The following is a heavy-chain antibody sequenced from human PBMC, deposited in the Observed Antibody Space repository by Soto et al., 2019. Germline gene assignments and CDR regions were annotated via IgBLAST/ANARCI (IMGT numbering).Heavy chain of an antibody. CDR3: ARGGYYGSGSYYKMSARWFDP. D-gene: IGHD3-10*01. V-gene: IGHV4-34*01. Sequence: TSETLSLTCAVYGGSFSGYYWSWIRQPPGKGLEWIGEINHSGSTNYNPSLKSRATISVDTSKNQFSLKLSSVTAADTAVYYCARGGYYGSGSYYKMSARWFDPWGQGTLVTVSS. CDR2: INHSGST. CDR1: GGSFSGYY. J-gene: IGHJ5*02.